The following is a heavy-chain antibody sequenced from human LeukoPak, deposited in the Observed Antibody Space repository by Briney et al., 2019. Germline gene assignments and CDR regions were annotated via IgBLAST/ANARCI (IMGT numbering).Heavy chain of an antibody. CDR3: ARGEAAPSNWFDP. J-gene: IGHJ5*02. CDR2: ISSSGSSI. Sequence: GGSLRLSCAASGFTFSTHSMNWVRRAPGKGLEWVSYISSSGSSIYYADSVKGRFTSSRDNAKNSLYLQMNSLRAEDTAVYYCARGEAAPSNWFDPWGQGTLVTVSS. CDR1: GFTFSTHS. V-gene: IGHV3-48*01. D-gene: IGHD6-13*01.